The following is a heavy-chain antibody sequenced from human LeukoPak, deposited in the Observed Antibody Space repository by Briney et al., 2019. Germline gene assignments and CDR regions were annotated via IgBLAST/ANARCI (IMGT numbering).Heavy chain of an antibody. CDR1: GGSIKSHF. V-gene: IGHV4-59*11. CDR2: IFHSGST. Sequence: SETLSLTCTVSGGSIKSHFWSWVRQPPGKRLEWIGYIFHSGSTNYNPSLKSRVTISVDTSKNQFSLRLSSVTAADTAVYYCARELRDWFDPWGQGTLVTVSS. CDR3: ARELRDWFDP. J-gene: IGHJ5*02.